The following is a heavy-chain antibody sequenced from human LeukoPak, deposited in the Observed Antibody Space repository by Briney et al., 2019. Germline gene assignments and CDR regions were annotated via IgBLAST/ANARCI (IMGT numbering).Heavy chain of an antibody. D-gene: IGHD5-18*01. V-gene: IGHV4-34*01. J-gene: IGHJ4*02. CDR1: GVSFCGYY. CDR3: ASRGTAMALAEFDY. Sequence: SETLSLTCALYGVSFCGYYWSWIRPPPRKRLWCIWDINHSGSTNYNPSLKSRVTTSVDSSKNQFSLKLSSVTAADTAVYYCASRGTAMALAEFDYWGEGTLVTVS. CDR2: INHSGST.